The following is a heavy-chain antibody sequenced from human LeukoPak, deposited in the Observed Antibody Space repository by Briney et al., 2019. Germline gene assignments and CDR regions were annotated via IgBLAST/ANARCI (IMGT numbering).Heavy chain of an antibody. CDR3: ARANYYSGMDV. Sequence: ASVKVSCKAEGYTFTSDFITCVRQAPGQGLEWMGWISTYNGNANYVQKFLGRVTMTTDTATSTAYMELRSLRSDDTAVFYCARANYYSGMDVWGQGTTVTVSS. V-gene: IGHV1-18*01. CDR2: ISTYNGNA. J-gene: IGHJ6*02. CDR1: GYTFTSDF.